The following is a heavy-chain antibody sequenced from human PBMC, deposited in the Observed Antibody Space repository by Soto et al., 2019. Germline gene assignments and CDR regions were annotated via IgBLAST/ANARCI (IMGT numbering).Heavy chain of an antibody. V-gene: IGHV3-9*01. CDR2: ISWNSGSI. J-gene: IGHJ3*02. Sequence: EVQLVESGGGLVQPGRSLRLSCAASGFTFDDYAMHWVRQAPGKGLEWVSGISWNSGSIGYADSVKGRFTIPRDNANNSLYLQMNSLRAEDTALYYCAKDMRGHDAFDIWGHGTMVTVSS. CDR3: AKDMRGHDAFDI. CDR1: GFTFDDYA.